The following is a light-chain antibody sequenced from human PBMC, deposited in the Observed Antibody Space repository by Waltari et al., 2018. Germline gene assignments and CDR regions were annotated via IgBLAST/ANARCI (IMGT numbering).Light chain of an antibody. Sequence: DIQVTQSPSSVSASVGDRVAITCRTSRDVSSWLAWYQQRPGKAPKLLISGASVLQSGVSSRFSGTGSGTDFTLIITSLQPEDFATYYCQLVHTFPPYTFGQGTKVA. CDR1: RDVSSW. J-gene: IGKJ2*01. V-gene: IGKV1-12*01. CDR3: QLVHTFPPYT. CDR2: GAS.